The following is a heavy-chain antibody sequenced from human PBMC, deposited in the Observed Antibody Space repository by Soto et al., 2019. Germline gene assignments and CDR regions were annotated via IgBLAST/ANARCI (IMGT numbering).Heavy chain of an antibody. CDR3: ARGHPRSFLSTVVVAAYWFDP. D-gene: IGHD2-15*01. J-gene: IGHJ5*02. Sequence: PSQTLSLTCAISGDSVSSNSSAWSWIRQPPSRGLEWLGRTYYRSKWYNDYAVSVKSRITINPDTSKNQFSLKLRSVTAADTAVYYCARGHPRSFLSTVVVAAYWFDPWGQGTLVTVSS. V-gene: IGHV6-1*01. CDR2: TYYRSKWYN. CDR1: GDSVSSNSSA.